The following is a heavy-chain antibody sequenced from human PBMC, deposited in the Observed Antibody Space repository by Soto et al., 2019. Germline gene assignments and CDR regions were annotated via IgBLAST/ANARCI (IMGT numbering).Heavy chain of an antibody. D-gene: IGHD1-7*01. CDR1: GGSFSGYY. J-gene: IGHJ3*02. Sequence: QVQLQQWGAGLLKPSETLSLTCAVYGGSFSGYYWSWIRQPPGKGLEWIGEINHSGSTNYNPSLKSRVTISVDTSKNQFSLKLSSVTAAATAVYYCARGTNWNYGPGWDAFDIWGQGTMVTVSS. V-gene: IGHV4-34*01. CDR3: ARGTNWNYGPGWDAFDI. CDR2: INHSGST.